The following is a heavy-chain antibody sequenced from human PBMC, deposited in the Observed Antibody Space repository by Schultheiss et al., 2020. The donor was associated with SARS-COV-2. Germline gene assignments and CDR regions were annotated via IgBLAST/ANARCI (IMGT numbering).Heavy chain of an antibody. CDR3: AKDRHYHFWTAHSPSYFDY. V-gene: IGHV3-23*01. D-gene: IGHD3-3*01. CDR1: GFTFSSHA. Sequence: GESLKISCVTSGFTFSSHAMSWVRQTPGKGLEWVSGISGSGGATYYADSVTGRFIISRDDSKNTLLLQMNSLRAEDTAVYYCAKDRHYHFWTAHSPSYFDYWGQGTLVTVSS. CDR2: ISGSGGAT. J-gene: IGHJ4*02.